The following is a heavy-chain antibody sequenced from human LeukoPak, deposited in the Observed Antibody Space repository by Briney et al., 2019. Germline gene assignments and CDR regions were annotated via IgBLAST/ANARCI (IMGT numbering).Heavy chain of an antibody. V-gene: IGHV3-21*01. CDR3: ASRGGTRLYYYYMDV. J-gene: IGHJ6*03. Sequence: TGGSLRLSCAASGFTFSSYEMNWVRQAPGKGLEWVSSISSSSSYIYYADSVKGRFTISRDNAKNSLYLQMNSLRAEDTAVYYCASRGGTRLYYYYMDVWGKGTTVTVSS. CDR2: ISSSSSYI. CDR1: GFTFSSYE. D-gene: IGHD2-15*01.